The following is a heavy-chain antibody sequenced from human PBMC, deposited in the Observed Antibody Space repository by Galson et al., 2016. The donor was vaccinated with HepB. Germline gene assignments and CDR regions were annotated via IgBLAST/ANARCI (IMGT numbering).Heavy chain of an antibody. CDR3: KSRGGYSGFDYGDYYDMDV. CDR2: FTSESEGGTI. D-gene: IGHD5-12*01. V-gene: IGHV3-15*01. Sequence: SLRLSCAASGLPFTDAWMTWIRQVPGKGLECLGRFTSESEGGTIDYAAPVKGRFIISRDDSQDTLYLQMNSLKIEDTGVYYCKSRGGYSGFDYGDYYDMDVWGQGTTVIVSS. J-gene: IGHJ6*02. CDR1: GLPFTDAW.